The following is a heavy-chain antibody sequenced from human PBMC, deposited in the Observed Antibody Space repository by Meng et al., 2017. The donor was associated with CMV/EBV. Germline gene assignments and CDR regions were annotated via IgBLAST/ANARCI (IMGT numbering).Heavy chain of an antibody. J-gene: IGHJ4*01. D-gene: IGHD2-21*01. CDR3: ARGVPLGIIYSFDY. CDR2: ISVYNGHT. V-gene: IGHV1-18*01. CDR1: GYTFTGYG. Sequence: QVQLVQSGVEVKKPGASVKVSCKASGYTFTGYGISWVRQAPGQGLEWMGWISVYNGHTNFAQNLQGRVTMTTDTSTSTAYVELGSLRSDDTAIYYCARGVPLGIIYSFDYWGQGTLVTVSS.